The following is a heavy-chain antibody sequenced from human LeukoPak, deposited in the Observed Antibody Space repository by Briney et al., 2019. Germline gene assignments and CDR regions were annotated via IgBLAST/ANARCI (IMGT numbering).Heavy chain of an antibody. CDR1: GGSIGSYY. J-gene: IGHJ4*02. Sequence: SETLSLTCSVSGGSIGSYYWSWIRRPPGKGLEWIAYIYYTRSASYNPSLKSRVTISVDTSKNQFSLRLSSVTAADTAVYYCARGTFVGASFYFDYWGQGTLVTVSS. CDR3: ARGTFVGASFYFDY. V-gene: IGHV4-59*01. D-gene: IGHD2-15*01. CDR2: IYYTRSA.